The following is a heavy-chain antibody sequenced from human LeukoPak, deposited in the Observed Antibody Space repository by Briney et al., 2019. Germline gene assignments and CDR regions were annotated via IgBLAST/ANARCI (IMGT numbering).Heavy chain of an antibody. J-gene: IGHJ4*02. CDR2: VLYTGIT. CDR3: ARQDYADAFYN. CDR1: GGSISGSDYY. Sequence: ASENLSLTCTVSGGSISGSDYYWGWVRQPPGKGLDWIGSVLYTGITNYNPSLKSRLSISVDMSKTQFSLRLSSVTAADTAVYYCARQDYADAFYNWGQGTLVTVSS. V-gene: IGHV4-39*01. D-gene: IGHD4-17*01.